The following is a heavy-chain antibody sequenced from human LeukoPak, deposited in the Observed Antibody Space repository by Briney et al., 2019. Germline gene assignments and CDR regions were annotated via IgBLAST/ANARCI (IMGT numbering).Heavy chain of an antibody. CDR2: MNPNSGNT. CDR1: GYTFTSYD. J-gene: IGHJ6*02. CDR3: ARSSYYDFWSGNRYGMDV. D-gene: IGHD3-3*01. Sequence: ASVKVSCKASGYTFTSYDINWVRQAPGQGLEWMGWMNPNSGNTGYAQKFQGRVTMTRNTSISTAYMELSSLRSEDTAVYYCARSSYYDFWSGNRYGMDVWGQGATVTVSS. V-gene: IGHV1-8*01.